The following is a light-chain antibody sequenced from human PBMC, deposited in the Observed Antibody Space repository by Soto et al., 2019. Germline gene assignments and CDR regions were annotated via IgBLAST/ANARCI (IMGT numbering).Light chain of an antibody. Sequence: EIVMTQSPATLSLSPVERATLSCMASQSISYNLAWYQQKPGQAPRVLIYSASTRATGIPARFSGSGSGTEFTLTISSLQSEDFAVYYCQQYNNWPPITFGQGTRLEIK. V-gene: IGKV3-15*01. CDR3: QQYNNWPPIT. CDR2: SAS. J-gene: IGKJ5*01. CDR1: QSISYN.